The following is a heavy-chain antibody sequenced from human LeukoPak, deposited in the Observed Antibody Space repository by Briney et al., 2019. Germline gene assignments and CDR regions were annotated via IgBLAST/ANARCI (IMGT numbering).Heavy chain of an antibody. J-gene: IGHJ4*02. V-gene: IGHV3-23*01. CDR1: GFTFSSYA. Sequence: GGSLRLSCAASGFTFSSYAMSWVRQAPGKGLEWVSAISGSGGSTYYADSVKGRFTISRDNSKNTLYLQMSSLRAEDTAVYYCAKPRYCSGGSCYGYFDYWGQGTLVTVSS. D-gene: IGHD2-15*01. CDR2: ISGSGGST. CDR3: AKPRYCSGGSCYGYFDY.